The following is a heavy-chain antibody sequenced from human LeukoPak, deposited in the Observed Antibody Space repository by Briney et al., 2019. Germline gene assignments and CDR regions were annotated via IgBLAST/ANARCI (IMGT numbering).Heavy chain of an antibody. J-gene: IGHJ3*02. CDR2: ISSTGGTI. Sequence: GGSLRLSCAASGFTFSSNSMNWVRQAPGKGLEWVSYISSTGGTIYYADSMKGRFTISRDNAKNSLFLQMNSLRAEDTATYYCARDGNYYDNTDYYDAFDIWGQGTMVTVSS. V-gene: IGHV3-48*04. CDR3: ARDGNYYDNTDYYDAFDI. CDR1: GFTFSSNS. D-gene: IGHD3-22*01.